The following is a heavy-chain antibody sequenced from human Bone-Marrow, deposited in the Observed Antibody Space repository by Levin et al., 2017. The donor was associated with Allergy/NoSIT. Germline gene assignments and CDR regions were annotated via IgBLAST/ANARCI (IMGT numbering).Heavy chain of an antibody. CDR3: ARVKAVSTNYFIYGMDV. Sequence: ASVKVSCKASGYSFSSYGITWVRQAPGQGLEWMGGIIPMLGTTKYPQKFQGRVTITADTSTKGVYMDLSSLKPADTAMYFCARVKAVSTNYFIYGMDVWGQGTTVTVSS. J-gene: IGHJ6*02. D-gene: IGHD1-1*01. CDR1: GYSFSSYG. CDR2: IIPMLGTT. V-gene: IGHV1-69*10.